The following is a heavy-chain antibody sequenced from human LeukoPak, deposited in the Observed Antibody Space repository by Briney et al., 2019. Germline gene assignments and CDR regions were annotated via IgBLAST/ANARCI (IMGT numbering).Heavy chain of an antibody. D-gene: IGHD2-2*01. V-gene: IGHV1-69*06. CDR1: GGTFSSYA. CDR3: ARELSRLVVPAAIRTNWFDP. Sequence: ASVKVSCKASGGTFSSYAISWVRQAPGQGLEWMGGIIPIFGTANYAQRFQGRVTITAGKSTSTAYMELSSLRSEDTAVYYCARELSRLVVPAAIRTNWFDPWGQGTLVTVSS. CDR2: IIPIFGTA. J-gene: IGHJ5*02.